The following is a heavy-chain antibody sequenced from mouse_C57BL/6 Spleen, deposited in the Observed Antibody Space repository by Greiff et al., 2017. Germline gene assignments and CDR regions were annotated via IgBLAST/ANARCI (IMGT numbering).Heavy chain of an antibody. D-gene: IGHD2-2*01. J-gene: IGHJ1*03. CDR1: GFSFNTSA. CDR3: VRSIYYGYPFWYFDV. CDR2: IRSKSNNYAT. Sequence: DVLLVESGGGLVQPKGSLKLSCAASGFSFNTSAMNWVRQAPGKGLEWVARIRSKSNNYATYYADSVKDRFTISRDDSESMLYLQMNNLKTEDTAMYYCVRSIYYGYPFWYFDVWGTGTTVTVSS. V-gene: IGHV10-1*01.